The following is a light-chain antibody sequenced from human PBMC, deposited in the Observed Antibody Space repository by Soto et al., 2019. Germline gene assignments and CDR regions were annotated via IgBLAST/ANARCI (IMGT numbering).Light chain of an antibody. J-gene: IGKJ1*01. CDR3: QQYNTFWT. V-gene: IGKV1-8*01. Sequence: AIRMTQSPSSFSASTGDRVTITCRASQGISSYLAWYQQKPGKAPKLLIYDVSSLESGVPSRFSGSGSGTEFTLTISSLQPDDSATYYCQQYNTFWTFGQGTKVDIK. CDR2: DVS. CDR1: QGISSY.